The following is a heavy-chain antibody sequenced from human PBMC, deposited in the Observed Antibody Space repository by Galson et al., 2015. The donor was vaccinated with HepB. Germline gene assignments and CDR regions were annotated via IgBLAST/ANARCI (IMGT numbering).Heavy chain of an antibody. Sequence: SVKVSCKASGYTFTSYGISWVRQAPGQGLEWMGWISAYNGNTNYAQKLQGRVTMTTDTSTSTAYMELRSLRSDDTAVYYCARWGSVSSGYYQTGYYYYGMDVWGQGTTVTVSS. J-gene: IGHJ6*02. CDR1: GYTFTSYG. V-gene: IGHV1-18*04. CDR2: ISAYNGNT. D-gene: IGHD3-22*01. CDR3: ARWGSVSSGYYQTGYYYYGMDV.